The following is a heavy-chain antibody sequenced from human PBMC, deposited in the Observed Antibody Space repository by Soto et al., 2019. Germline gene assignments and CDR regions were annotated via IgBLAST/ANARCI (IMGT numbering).Heavy chain of an antibody. D-gene: IGHD1-1*01. CDR2: ITPFKSDT. Sequence: SVGVSCKXSGYTFTFRYLHWVRQAPGQALEWMGWITPFKSDTNYAQKFQDRVTITRDRSVSTAYMELSNLRSDDTAMYYCARSPFAGSDAFDIWSQGTMVTVSS. V-gene: IGHV1-45*02. J-gene: IGHJ3*02. CDR3: ARSPFAGSDAFDI. CDR1: GYTFTFRY.